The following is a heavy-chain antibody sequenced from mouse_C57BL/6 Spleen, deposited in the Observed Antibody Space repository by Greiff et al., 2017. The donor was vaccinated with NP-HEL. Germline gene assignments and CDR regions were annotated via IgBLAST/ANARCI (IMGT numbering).Heavy chain of an antibody. Sequence: QVQLQQPGAELVKPGASVKLSCTASGYTFTSYWMHWVKQRPGQGLEWIGMIHPNSGSTNYNEKFKSKATLTVDKSSSTAYMQLSSLTSEDSAVYYCASYPYYSNYDAMDYWGQGTSVTVSS. CDR3: ASYPYYSNYDAMDY. D-gene: IGHD2-5*01. J-gene: IGHJ4*01. CDR2: IHPNSGST. V-gene: IGHV1-64*01. CDR1: GYTFTSYW.